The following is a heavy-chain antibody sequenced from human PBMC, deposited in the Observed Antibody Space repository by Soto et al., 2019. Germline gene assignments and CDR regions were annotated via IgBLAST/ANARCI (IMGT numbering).Heavy chain of an antibody. V-gene: IGHV3-9*01. CDR1: GFTFDDYA. CDR3: ARGRGCSGGSCYSQIYYYYYGMDV. D-gene: IGHD2-15*01. Sequence: PGGSLRLSCAASGFTFDDYAMHWVRQAPGKGLEWVSGISWNSGSIGYADSVKGRFTISRDNAKNSLYLQMNSLRAEDTAVYCWARGRGCSGGSCYSQIYYYYYGMDVWGQGTTVTVSS. CDR2: ISWNSGSI. J-gene: IGHJ6*02.